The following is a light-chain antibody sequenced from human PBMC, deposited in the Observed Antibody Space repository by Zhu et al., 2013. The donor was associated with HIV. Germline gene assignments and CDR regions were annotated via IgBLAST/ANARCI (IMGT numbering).Light chain of an antibody. CDR3: QQYGSSPLYS. Sequence: EIVLTQSPGTLSLSPGERATLSCRASQRVSGSYLAWYQQKPGQAPRLLIYGASSRAAGIPDRVTGSGSGTDFTLTIDRLQPEDSAVYYCQQYGSSPLYSFGQGTKLAIK. CDR2: GAS. J-gene: IGKJ2*03. V-gene: IGKV3-20*01. CDR1: QRVSGSY.